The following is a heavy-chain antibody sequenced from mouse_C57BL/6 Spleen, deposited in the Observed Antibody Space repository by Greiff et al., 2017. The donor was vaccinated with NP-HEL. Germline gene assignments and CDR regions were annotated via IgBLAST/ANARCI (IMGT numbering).Heavy chain of an antibody. CDR1: GYAFTNYL. D-gene: IGHD2-3*01. J-gene: IGHJ4*01. Sequence: VQGVESGAELVRPGTSVKVSCKASGYAFTNYLIEWVKQRPGQGLEWIGVINPGSGGTNYNEKFKGKATLTADKSSSTAYMQLSSLTSEDSAVYFCARDGYGGLNYAMDYWGQGTSVTVSS. CDR3: ARDGYGGLNYAMDY. CDR2: INPGSGGT. V-gene: IGHV1-54*01.